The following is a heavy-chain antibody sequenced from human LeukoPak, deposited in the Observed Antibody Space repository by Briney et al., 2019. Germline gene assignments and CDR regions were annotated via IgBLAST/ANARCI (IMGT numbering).Heavy chain of an antibody. V-gene: IGHV3-48*04. D-gene: IGHD6-13*01. Sequence: GGSLRLSCAVSGFTFSSYSMNWVRRAPGKGLEWVSYISSSSSTIYYADSVKGRFTISRDNAKNSLYLQMNSLRAEDTAVYYCAKWIAAAGTYYFDYWGQGTLVTVSS. CDR2: ISSSSSTI. CDR3: AKWIAAAGTYYFDY. J-gene: IGHJ4*02. CDR1: GFTFSSYS.